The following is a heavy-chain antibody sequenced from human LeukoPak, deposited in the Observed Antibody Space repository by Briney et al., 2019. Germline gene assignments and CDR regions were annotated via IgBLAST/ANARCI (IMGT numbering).Heavy chain of an antibody. CDR2: ISSSSSYI. CDR3: ARDPPVYYGSGGGYFDY. CDR1: GFTFSSYS. J-gene: IGHJ4*02. Sequence: PGGSLRLSCAASGFTFSSYSMNWVRQAPGKGLEWVSSISSSSSYIYYADSVKGRFTISRDNAKNSLYLQMNSLRAEDTAVYYCARDPPVYYGSGGGYFDYWGQGTLVTVSS. V-gene: IGHV3-21*01. D-gene: IGHD3-10*01.